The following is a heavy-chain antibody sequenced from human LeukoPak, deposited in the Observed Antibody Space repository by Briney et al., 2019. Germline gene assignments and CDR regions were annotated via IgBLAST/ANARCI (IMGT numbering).Heavy chain of an antibody. J-gene: IGHJ6*02. Sequence: PGGSLRLSCAASGFTFSSYGMHWVRQAPGKGLEWVAVLSHDGSNKYYADSVKGRFTISRDNSKNTLYLQMNNLRAEDTAVYYCAKDPYDFWSGYGDYYYYGMDVWGQGTTVTVSS. CDR3: AKDPYDFWSGYGDYYYYGMDV. D-gene: IGHD3-3*01. CDR1: GFTFSSYG. V-gene: IGHV3-30*18. CDR2: LSHDGSNK.